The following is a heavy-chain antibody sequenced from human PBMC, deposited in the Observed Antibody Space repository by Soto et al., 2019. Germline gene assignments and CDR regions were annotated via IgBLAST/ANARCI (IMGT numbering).Heavy chain of an antibody. Sequence: GGLLRLSCAASGFTFSSYGMHWVRPAPGKGLEWVAVIWYDGSNKYYADSMKGRFTISRDNSKNTLYLQMNSLRAEDTAVYYCARDQGIAVAGYSYYYYYGMDVWGRGTTVTVSS. CDR3: ARDQGIAVAGYSYYYYYGMDV. CDR1: GFTFSSYG. V-gene: IGHV3-33*01. D-gene: IGHD6-19*01. CDR2: IWYDGSNK. J-gene: IGHJ6*02.